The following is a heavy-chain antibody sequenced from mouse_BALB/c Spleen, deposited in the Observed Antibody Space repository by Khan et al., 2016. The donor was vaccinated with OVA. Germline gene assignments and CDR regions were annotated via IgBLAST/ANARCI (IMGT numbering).Heavy chain of an antibody. V-gene: IGHV1-20*02. J-gene: IGHJ2*01. D-gene: IGHD1-1*01. CDR1: GYSFTGYF. CDR2: INPHIGET. Sequence: VQLKESGPELVKPGASVKISCKASGYSFTGYFMNWVMQSHGKSLEWIGRINPHIGETFYNPKFKGKATLTVDESSRTANMELRRQASGDSAVYNWSRIYRSYVDYWGQGTTVTVAS. CDR3: SRIYRSYVDY.